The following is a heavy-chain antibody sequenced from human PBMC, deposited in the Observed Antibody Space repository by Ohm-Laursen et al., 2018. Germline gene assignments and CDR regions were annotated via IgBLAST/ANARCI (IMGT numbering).Heavy chain of an antibody. Sequence: SETLSLTWTVYGGYFSGYYWTWIRQTPGKGLEWIGEINHSGNRNFIPSLKSRVAMSVDTSKNQFSLKLTSVTAADTAVYYCARKKNWGMLDYWGQGTLVTVSS. D-gene: IGHD7-27*01. CDR2: INHSGNR. CDR1: GGYFSGYY. CDR3: ARKKNWGMLDY. V-gene: IGHV4-34*01. J-gene: IGHJ4*02.